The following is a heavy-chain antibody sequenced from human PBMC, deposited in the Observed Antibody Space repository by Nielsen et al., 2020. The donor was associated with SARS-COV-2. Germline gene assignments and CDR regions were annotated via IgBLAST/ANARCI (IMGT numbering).Heavy chain of an antibody. CDR2: IYHRGST. V-gene: IGHV4-4*02. J-gene: IGHJ4*02. CDR1: GGSISSNNW. D-gene: IGHD7-27*01. Sequence: SETLSLTCAVSGGSISSNNWWSWVRQPPGKGLEWIGEIYHRGSTNYSPSLKTRVTISVDKSKNQFSLELRFVTAADTAVYYCARDCSCGLGSSPSYYFDYWGQGTLVTVSS. CDR3: ARDCSCGLGSSPSYYFDY.